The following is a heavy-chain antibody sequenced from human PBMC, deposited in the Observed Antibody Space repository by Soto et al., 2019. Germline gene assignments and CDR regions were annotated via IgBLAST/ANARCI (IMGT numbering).Heavy chain of an antibody. CDR3: ARDAGTRGWFDP. V-gene: IGHV4-59*01. CDR2: IYNSGST. Sequence: SETLSLTCTVSGGSISSYHWSWIRQPPGKGLEWIGYIYNSGSTNYNPSLKSRVTISVDTSKNQFSLKLTSVTAADTAVYFCARDAGTRGWFDPWGQGTPVTVSS. D-gene: IGHD3-10*01. J-gene: IGHJ5*02. CDR1: GGSISSYH.